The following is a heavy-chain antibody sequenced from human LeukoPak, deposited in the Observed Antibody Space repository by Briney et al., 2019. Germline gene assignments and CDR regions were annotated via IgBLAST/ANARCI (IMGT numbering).Heavy chain of an antibody. CDR2: IYYSGST. J-gene: IGHJ4*02. V-gene: IGHV4-59*01. D-gene: IGHD3-10*01. Sequence: RPSETLSLTCTVSGGSISSYYWSWIRQPPGKGLEWIGYIYYSGSTNYNPSLKSRVTISLDTSKNQFSLKLTSVTAADTAVYYCARESWDTVVRGVIYDSWGQGTLVTVSP. CDR1: GGSISSYY. CDR3: ARESWDTVVRGVIYDS.